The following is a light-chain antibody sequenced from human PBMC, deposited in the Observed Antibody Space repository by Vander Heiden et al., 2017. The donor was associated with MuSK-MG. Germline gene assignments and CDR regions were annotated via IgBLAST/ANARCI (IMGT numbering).Light chain of an antibody. Sequence: EIVFTQSPGTLSLSPGERATLSGRASQSVTSNYLACYQQKPGQAPRLLIYGASSRATGIPDRSSGSGSGTDFTLTISRLEPQDFPVYYCQQEDSSPRTFGQGTKVXIK. CDR3: QQEDSSPRT. CDR2: GAS. J-gene: IGKJ1*01. V-gene: IGKV3-20*01. CDR1: QSVTSNY.